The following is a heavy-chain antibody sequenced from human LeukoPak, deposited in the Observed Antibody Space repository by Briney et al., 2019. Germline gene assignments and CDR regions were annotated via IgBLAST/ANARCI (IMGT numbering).Heavy chain of an antibody. V-gene: IGHV1-8*02. Sequence: GESLKISCKGSGYSFTSYWIGWVRQATGQGLEWMGWINPNSGNTGYAQKFQGRVTMTRNTSIYTAYMELSSLRSEDTAVYYCARGFPLSYCSGGSCPFCDYWGQGTLVTVSS. CDR1: GYSFTSYW. J-gene: IGHJ4*02. D-gene: IGHD2-15*01. CDR2: INPNSGNT. CDR3: ARGFPLSYCSGGSCPFCDY.